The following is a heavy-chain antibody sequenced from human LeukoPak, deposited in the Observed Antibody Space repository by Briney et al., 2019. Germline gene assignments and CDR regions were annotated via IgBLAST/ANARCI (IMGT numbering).Heavy chain of an antibody. CDR2: ISGSGGST. D-gene: IGHD3-22*01. V-gene: IGHV3-23*01. J-gene: IGHJ5*02. CDR1: GFTFSSYA. Sequence: GGSLRLSCAASGFTFSSYAMSWVRQAPGKGLEWVSAISGSGGSTYYADSVKGRFTISRDNSKNTLYLQMNSLRAEDTAVYYCAKGHSSGYYYGGNWFDPWGQGTLVTVSS. CDR3: AKGHSSGYYYGGNWFDP.